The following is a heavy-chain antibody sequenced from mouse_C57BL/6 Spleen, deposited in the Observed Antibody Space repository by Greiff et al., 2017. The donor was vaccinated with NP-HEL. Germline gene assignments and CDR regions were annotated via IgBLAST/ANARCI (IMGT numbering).Heavy chain of an antibody. V-gene: IGHV5-4*01. CDR1: GFTFSSYA. D-gene: IGHD2-4*01. J-gene: IGHJ2*01. CDR3: ARGGLRHYFDY. Sequence: EVQRVESGGGLVKPGGSLKLSCAASGFTFSSYAMSWVRQTPEKRLEWVATISDGGSYTYYPDNVKGRFTISRDNAKNNLYLQMSHLKSEDTAMYYCARGGLRHYFDYWGQGTTLTVSS. CDR2: ISDGGSYT.